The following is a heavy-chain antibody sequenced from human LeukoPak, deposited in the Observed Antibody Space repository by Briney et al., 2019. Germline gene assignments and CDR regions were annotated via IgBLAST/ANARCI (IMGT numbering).Heavy chain of an antibody. D-gene: IGHD5-18*01. CDR1: GFTFSSYS. CDR3: AKGYTYGYDYYYYGMDV. J-gene: IGHJ6*02. Sequence: GGSLRLSCAASGFTFSSYSMNWVRQAPGKGLEWVSYISSSSSTIYYADSVKGRFTISRDNAKNSLYLQMNSLRAEDTAVYYCAKGYTYGYDYYYYGMDVWGQGTTVTVSS. V-gene: IGHV3-48*04. CDR2: ISSSSSTI.